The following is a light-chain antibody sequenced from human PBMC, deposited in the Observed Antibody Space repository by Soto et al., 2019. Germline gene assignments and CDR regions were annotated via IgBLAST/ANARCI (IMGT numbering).Light chain of an antibody. CDR3: QSYDSGLSGCV. CDR2: GNS. Sequence: QSVLTQPPAVSGAPGQRVTISCTGSSSNIGAGYDVHWYQQLPGTAPKLLIYGNSNRPSGVPDRFSGSKSGTSASLAITGLQAEDDADYYCQSYDSGLSGCVLGGGTKLTVL. V-gene: IGLV1-40*01. CDR1: SSNIGAGYD. J-gene: IGLJ3*02.